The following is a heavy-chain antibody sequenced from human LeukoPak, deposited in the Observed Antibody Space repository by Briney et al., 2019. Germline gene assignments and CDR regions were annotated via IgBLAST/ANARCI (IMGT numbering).Heavy chain of an antibody. Sequence: SETLSLTCTVSGGSISSSSYYWGWIRQPPGKGLEWIGSIYYSGSTYYNPSLKSRVTISVDTSKNQFSLKLSSVTAADTAVYYCARDRQYGSITMVRGVSYWFDPWGQGTLVTVSS. D-gene: IGHD3-10*01. CDR3: ARDRQYGSITMVRGVSYWFDP. J-gene: IGHJ5*02. CDR1: GGSISSSSYY. V-gene: IGHV4-39*07. CDR2: IYYSGST.